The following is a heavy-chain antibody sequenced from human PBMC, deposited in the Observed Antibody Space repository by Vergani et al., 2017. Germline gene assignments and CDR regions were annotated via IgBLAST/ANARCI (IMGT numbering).Heavy chain of an antibody. CDR2: IYYSGST. J-gene: IGHJ3*02. Sequence: QVQLQESGPGLVKPSQTLSLTCTVSGGSISSGDYYWSWIRQPPGKGLEWIGYIYYSGSTYYNPSLKSRVTISVDTSKNQFSLKLSSGTAADTAVYYCARDISGGYYDSSGYLNAFDIWGQGTMVTVSS. V-gene: IGHV4-30-4*08. CDR3: ARDISGGYYDSSGYLNAFDI. CDR1: GGSISSGDYY. D-gene: IGHD3-22*01.